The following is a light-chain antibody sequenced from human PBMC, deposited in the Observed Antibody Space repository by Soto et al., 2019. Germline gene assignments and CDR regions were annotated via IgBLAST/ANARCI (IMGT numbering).Light chain of an antibody. CDR1: SSDVGSYNL. CDR2: EGS. Sequence: QSALTQPASVSGSPGQSITISCTGTSSDVGSYNLVSWYHHHPGKAPKLMIYEGSNRPSGGSNRFSGSRSGNTASLTISGLQSEDESDYYFCSYAGSGTVVFGGGTKLTVL. V-gene: IGLV2-23*01. CDR3: CSYAGSGTVV. J-gene: IGLJ2*01.